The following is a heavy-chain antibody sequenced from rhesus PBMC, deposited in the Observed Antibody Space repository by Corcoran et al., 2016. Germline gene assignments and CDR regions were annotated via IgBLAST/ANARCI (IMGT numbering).Heavy chain of an antibody. D-gene: IGHD6-13*01. J-gene: IGHJ4*01. CDR1: GFSFSDYY. CDR3: AREGSSWSGGLDY. V-gene: IGHV3S18*01. Sequence: EVQLVESGGGLAKPGGSLRLSCAASGFSFSDYYMYWVRQAPGKGLEWVSGISYTGGSQYYADSVKGRFTIFRENAKNTLYLQMDSLRAEDTAVYYCAREGSSWSGGLDYWGQGVLVTVSS. CDR2: ISYTGGSQ.